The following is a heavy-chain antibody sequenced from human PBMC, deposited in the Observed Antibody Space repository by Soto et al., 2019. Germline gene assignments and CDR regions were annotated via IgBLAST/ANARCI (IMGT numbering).Heavy chain of an antibody. CDR2: IQSDGSKE. CDR1: GFTFSHYG. CDR3: ARDIAIKSVLEFDP. J-gene: IGHJ5*02. V-gene: IGHV3-33*01. D-gene: IGHD6-13*01. Sequence: ESVGGVVQPGRSLRLSCAASGFTFSHYGMHWVRQAPGKGLEWVAGIQSDGSKEYYVESVKGRFTISRVDSKNTVHLQMNNLRDEDTAMYFCARDIAIKSVLEFDPWGQGALVTVSS.